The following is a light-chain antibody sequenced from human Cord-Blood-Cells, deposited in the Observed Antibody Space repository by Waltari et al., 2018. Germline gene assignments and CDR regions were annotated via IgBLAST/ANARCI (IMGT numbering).Light chain of an antibody. CDR2: AAS. J-gene: IGKJ1*01. V-gene: IGKV1-39*01. Sequence: SVGDRVTITCRASQSISSYLNWYQQKPGKAPKLLIYAASSLQSGVPSRFSGSGSGTDFTLTISSLQPEDFATYYCQQSYSTPPWTFGQGTKVEIK. CDR1: QSISSY. CDR3: QQSYSTPPWT.